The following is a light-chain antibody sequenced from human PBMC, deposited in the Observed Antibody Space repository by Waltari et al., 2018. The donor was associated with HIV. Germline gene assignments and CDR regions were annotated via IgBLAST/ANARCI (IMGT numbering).Light chain of an antibody. J-gene: IGLJ3*02. V-gene: IGLV2-14*03. CDR2: DVS. CDR1: RSYVGGYNT. Sequence: QSAMTQPASVSGSPPQPITISRTRNRSYVGGYNTVSWYQRHPGKAPKLIIYDVSNRPSGVSNRFSGSKSGNRASLTISGLQAEDEADYYCSSYTSSSTRVFGGGTTVTVL. CDR3: SSYTSSSTRV.